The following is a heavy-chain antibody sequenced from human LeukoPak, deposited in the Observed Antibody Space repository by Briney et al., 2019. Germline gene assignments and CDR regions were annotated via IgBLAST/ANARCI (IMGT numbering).Heavy chain of an antibody. CDR2: IYYSGST. V-gene: IGHV4-59*01. CDR3: AGSNYYGWGLPAMDV. CDR1: GGSISSYY. Sequence: SETLSLTCTVSGGSISSYYWSWIRQPPGKGLEWIGYIYYSGSTNYNPSLKSRVTISVDTSKNQFSLKLSSVTAADTAVYYCAGSNYYGWGLPAMDVWGKGTTVTISS. J-gene: IGHJ6*03. D-gene: IGHD3-10*01.